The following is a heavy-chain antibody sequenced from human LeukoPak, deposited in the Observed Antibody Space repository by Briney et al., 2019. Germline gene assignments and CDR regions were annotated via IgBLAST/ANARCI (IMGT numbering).Heavy chain of an antibody. D-gene: IGHD3-10*01. V-gene: IGHV3-13*04. CDR2: IGTAGDT. CDR1: GFTFSSYD. Sequence: GGSLRLSCAASGFTFSSYDMHWVRQATGKGLEWVSAIGTAGDTYYPGSVKGRFTISRENAKNSLYLQMNSQRAGHTDVYYCARLQGDYYGSGSYPDWYFDLWGRGTLVTVSS. J-gene: IGHJ2*01. CDR3: ARLQGDYYGSGSYPDWYFDL.